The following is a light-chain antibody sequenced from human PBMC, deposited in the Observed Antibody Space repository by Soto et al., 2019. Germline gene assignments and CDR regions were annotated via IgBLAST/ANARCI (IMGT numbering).Light chain of an antibody. V-gene: IGKV3-20*01. CDR2: GAS. J-gene: IGKJ3*01. CDR1: QSISSSY. CDR3: QQYDSSPFT. Sequence: DIVLTQSPGTLSSSPGERATLSCRASQSISSSYLAWYQQNPGQAPRLLIYGASSRAAGIPDRFSGSGSGRDFSLTISRLEPEDFAVYYCQQYDSSPFTFGPGTKVDIK.